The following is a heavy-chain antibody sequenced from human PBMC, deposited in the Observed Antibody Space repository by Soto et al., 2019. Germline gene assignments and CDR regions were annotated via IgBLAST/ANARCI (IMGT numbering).Heavy chain of an antibody. CDR1: GFTFSDSV. D-gene: IGHD3-22*01. CDR2: IRAKTNNYAT. J-gene: IGHJ4*02. V-gene: IGHV3-73*02. Sequence: EVQLVESGGGLVQPGGSLKLSCAASGFTFSDSVIHWVRQASGKRLELVGRIRAKTNNYATAYTASVKGRFSISRDDSKSMAYLQMSSLQTEDTAVYYCARHTDYYDSSGYWGWGLGTLVTVSS. CDR3: ARHTDYYDSSGYWG.